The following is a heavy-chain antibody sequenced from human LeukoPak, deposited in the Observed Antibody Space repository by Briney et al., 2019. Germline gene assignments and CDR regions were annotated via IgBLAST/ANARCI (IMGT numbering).Heavy chain of an antibody. J-gene: IGHJ3*02. CDR3: AREEAERDAFDI. CDR2: IYYSGST. CDR1: GGSISSSSYY. Sequence: TPSETLSLTCTVSGGSISSSSYYWGWIRQPPGKGLEWIGYIYYSGSTYYNPSLKSRVTISVDTSKNQFSLKLSSVTAADTAVYYCAREEAERDAFDIWGQGTMVTVS. V-gene: IGHV4-31*03.